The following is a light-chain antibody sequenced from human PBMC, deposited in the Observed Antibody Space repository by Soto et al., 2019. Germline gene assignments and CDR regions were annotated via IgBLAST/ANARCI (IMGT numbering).Light chain of an antibody. CDR2: EVS. CDR3: SSYTSSSTLV. CDR1: SSDVGGYNY. V-gene: IGLV2-14*01. J-gene: IGLJ2*01. Sequence: QSALTQPASVSGSPGQSITISCTGTSSDVGGYNYVSWYQQHPGKAPKLMIYEVSNRPSGVSNRFSGSKSHNTASLTISGLQAEDEADYYCSSYTSSSTLVFGGGTKLTVL.